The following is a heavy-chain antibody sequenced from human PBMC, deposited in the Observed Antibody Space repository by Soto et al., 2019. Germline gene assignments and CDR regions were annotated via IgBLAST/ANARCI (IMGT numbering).Heavy chain of an antibody. Sequence: SETLSLTCTVSGGSISSGGYYWTWIRQHPGKGLEWLGNVHYSGTTYYNPSLKSRVTISVDTSKNHFSLKLSSVTAADTAVYYCARDRKTWCSGKTCYEQDAFDIWGQGTMVTV. D-gene: IGHD2-2*01. CDR2: VHYSGTT. V-gene: IGHV4-31*03. CDR1: GGSISSGGYY. J-gene: IGHJ3*02. CDR3: ARDRKTWCSGKTCYEQDAFDI.